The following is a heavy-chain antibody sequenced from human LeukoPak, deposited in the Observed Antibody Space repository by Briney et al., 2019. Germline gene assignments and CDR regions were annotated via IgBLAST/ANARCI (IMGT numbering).Heavy chain of an antibody. CDR1: GFSFGDYA. D-gene: IGHD2-21*02. CDR3: ARDGQYCGDDCSLGH. Sequence: SMRLSCTASGFSFGDYAMSWVRQAPGKGLQWVGFIRSAAFGGTTDYAASVKGRFTISRDDSKSIAYLQMNSLKTEDTAVYFCARDGQYCGDDCSLGHWGQGTLGTVSS. V-gene: IGHV3-49*04. CDR2: IRSAAFGGTT. J-gene: IGHJ1*01.